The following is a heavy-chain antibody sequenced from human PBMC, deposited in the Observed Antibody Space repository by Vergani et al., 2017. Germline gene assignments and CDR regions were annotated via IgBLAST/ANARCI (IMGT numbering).Heavy chain of an antibody. Sequence: EVHLLESGGGLIQPGGSLRISCAASGFTFDNYAMTWVRQAPGKGLQWVSGISGSGSSKFYEDSLKGRVTISRDNSKSTLNLQMNSLRVDDTAIYYCTKAERYCTANRCYDEWFDAWGGGTVVAVSP. CDR2: ISGSGSSK. D-gene: IGHD2-8*02. V-gene: IGHV3-23*01. J-gene: IGHJ5*02. CDR1: GFTFDNYA. CDR3: TKAERYCTANRCYDEWFDA.